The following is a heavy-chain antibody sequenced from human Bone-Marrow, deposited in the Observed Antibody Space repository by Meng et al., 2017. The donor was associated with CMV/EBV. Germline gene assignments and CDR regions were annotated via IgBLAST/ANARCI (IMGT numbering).Heavy chain of an antibody. CDR2: IVGDGNTK. Sequence: GESLKISCTVSGFSFNNYWMSWVRQAPGKGLEWVADIVGDGNTKYYADSVKGRFTISRDNAKRSLYLQLNALRVEDTAMYYCASMWEGGYWGQGTLVTVSS. V-gene: IGHV3-7*01. CDR3: ASMWEGGY. CDR1: GFSFNNYW. D-gene: IGHD1-26*01. J-gene: IGHJ4*02.